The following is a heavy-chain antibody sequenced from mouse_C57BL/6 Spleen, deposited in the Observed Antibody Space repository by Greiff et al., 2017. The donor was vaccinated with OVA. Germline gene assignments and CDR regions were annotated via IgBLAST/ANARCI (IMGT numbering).Heavy chain of an antibody. J-gene: IGHJ1*03. CDR2: IWTGGGT. CDR3: ARQSSSWDVGYFDV. D-gene: IGHD4-1*01. V-gene: IGHV2-9-1*01. Sequence: VQRVESGPGLVAPSQSLSITCTVSGFSLTSYAISWVRQPPGKGLEWLGVIWTGGGTNYNSALKSRLSISKDNSKSQVFLKMNSLQTDDTARYYCARQSSSWDVGYFDVWGTGTTVTVSS. CDR1: GFSLTSYA.